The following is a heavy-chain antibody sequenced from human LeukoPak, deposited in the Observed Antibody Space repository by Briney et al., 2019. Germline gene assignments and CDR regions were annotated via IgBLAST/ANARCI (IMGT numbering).Heavy chain of an antibody. CDR1: GYTFTSYY. CDR2: INPSGGST. Sequence: ASVKVSCKASGYTFTSYYMHWVRQAPGQGLEWMGIINPSGGSTSYARKFQGRVTMTRDTSTSTVYMELSSLRSEDTAVYYCARSLEDYYDSSGYYHPWGQGTLVTVSS. V-gene: IGHV1-46*01. D-gene: IGHD3-22*01. J-gene: IGHJ5*02. CDR3: ARSLEDYYDSSGYYHP.